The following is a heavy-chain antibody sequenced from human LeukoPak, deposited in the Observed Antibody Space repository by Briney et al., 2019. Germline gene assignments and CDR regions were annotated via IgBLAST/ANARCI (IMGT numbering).Heavy chain of an antibody. CDR3: EREHDYGDYSPAFDF. J-gene: IGHJ3*01. D-gene: IGHD4-17*01. CDR2: IISIFGTA. CDR1: GGTFSSYA. Sequence: SVKVSCKASGGTFSSYAISWVRQAPGQGLEWMGGIISIFGTANYAQKFQGRVTITTDESTRTAYMELSSLRSENTAVYYCEREHDYGDYSPAFDFWGPGTMVTVSP. V-gene: IGHV1-69*05.